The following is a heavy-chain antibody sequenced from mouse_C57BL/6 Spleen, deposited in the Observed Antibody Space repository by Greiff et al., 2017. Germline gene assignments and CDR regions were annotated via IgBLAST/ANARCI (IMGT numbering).Heavy chain of an antibody. D-gene: IGHD3-2*02. CDR2: IYPGDGDT. CDR1: GYAFSSSW. CDR3: ARPSDSSGAWFAY. Sequence: QVQLQQSGPELVKPGASVKISCKASGYAFSSSWMNWVKQRPGKGLEWIGRIYPGDGDTNYNGKFKGKATLTADKSSSTAYMQLSSLTSEDSAVYFCARPSDSSGAWFAYWGQGTLVTVSA. V-gene: IGHV1-82*01. J-gene: IGHJ3*01.